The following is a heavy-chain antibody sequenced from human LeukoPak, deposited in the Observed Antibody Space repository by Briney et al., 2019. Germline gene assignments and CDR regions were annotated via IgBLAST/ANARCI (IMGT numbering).Heavy chain of an antibody. CDR2: IKSDGTYS. CDR3: ARDRPIGGRAFDY. V-gene: IGHV3-74*01. Sequence: GGSLRLSCAASGFTFSNHWMHWVRQAPGKGLVWVSRIKSDGTYSDYADSVKGRFTVSRDNARNTLYPQMDSLRVEDTALYYCARDRPIGGRAFDYWSQGTLVASPQ. D-gene: IGHD3-16*01. CDR1: GFTFSNHW. J-gene: IGHJ4*02.